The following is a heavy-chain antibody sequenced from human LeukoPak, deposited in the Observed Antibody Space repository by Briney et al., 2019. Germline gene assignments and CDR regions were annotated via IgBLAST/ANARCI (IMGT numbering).Heavy chain of an antibody. CDR3: ARDFYDGFALDY. V-gene: IGHV3-21*03. CDR1: GFIFSNYA. CDR2: IFSSSTYI. Sequence: KSGGSLRLSCAASGFIFSNYAMIWVRQAPGKGLEWVSFIFSSSTYIYYTDSVKGRFTISRDNARNSLYLQMDNLRAEDTGVYYCARDFYDGFALDYWGRGTLVTVSS. D-gene: IGHD2/OR15-2a*01. J-gene: IGHJ4*02.